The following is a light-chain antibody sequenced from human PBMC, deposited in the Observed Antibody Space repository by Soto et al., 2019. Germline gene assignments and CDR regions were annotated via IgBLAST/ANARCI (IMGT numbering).Light chain of an antibody. CDR1: QSVTSN. V-gene: IGKV3-15*01. J-gene: IGKJ1*01. Sequence: EIVLTQSPATLSVSPGERATLSCRASQSVTSNLAWYQQKPGQSPRFLMFGASTRATGIPDRFSGSGSGTEFTLTISGLRSEDFAVYYGQQDKNWPRTFGQGTKVDIK. CDR3: QQDKNWPRT. CDR2: GAS.